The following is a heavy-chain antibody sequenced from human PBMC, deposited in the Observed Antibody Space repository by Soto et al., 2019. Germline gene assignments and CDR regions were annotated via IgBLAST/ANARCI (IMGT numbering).Heavy chain of an antibody. V-gene: IGHV5-51*03. J-gene: IGHJ4*02. D-gene: IGHD3-10*01. CDR3: ARTDYDSGSFDY. Sequence: EVQLVQSGAEVKKPGESLKVSCKGSGYSFSSYWINWVRQMPGKGLEWMGVIYPGDSDVKYSPSFQVQVTISADKSISTAYLQWSGLKASDTAMYYCARTDYDSGSFDYWGQGSLVTVSS. CDR2: IYPGDSDV. CDR1: GYSFSSYW.